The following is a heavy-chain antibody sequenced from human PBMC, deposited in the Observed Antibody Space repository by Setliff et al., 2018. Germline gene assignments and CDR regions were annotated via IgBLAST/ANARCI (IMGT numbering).Heavy chain of an antibody. V-gene: IGHV4-59*01. CDR3: ARIVAGKVSLDY. CDR2: VYYSGSV. CDR1: GGSISTYY. Sequence: PSETLSLTCTVSGGSISTYYWSWIRQSPGKGLEWIGYVYYSGSVTYNPSLTSRVTISVDTSENKFSLKLRSVTAADTAVYYCARIVAGKVSLDYWGQGTLVTVSS. D-gene: IGHD6-19*01. J-gene: IGHJ4*02.